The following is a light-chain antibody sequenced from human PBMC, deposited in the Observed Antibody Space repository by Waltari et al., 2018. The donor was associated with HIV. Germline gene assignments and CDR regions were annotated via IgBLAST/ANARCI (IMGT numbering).Light chain of an antibody. CDR1: QSVSSTY. V-gene: IGKV3-20*01. CDR2: GAS. CDR3: QQYGNTPRIT. J-gene: IGKJ5*01. Sequence: EIVLTQSPDTLSLSPGERATLSCRASQSVSSTYLAWYQQKPGQAPRLLISGASRRATGIPDRFSGSGSGTDFTLTISRLEPEDFAVYYCQQYGNTPRITFGQGTRLKIK.